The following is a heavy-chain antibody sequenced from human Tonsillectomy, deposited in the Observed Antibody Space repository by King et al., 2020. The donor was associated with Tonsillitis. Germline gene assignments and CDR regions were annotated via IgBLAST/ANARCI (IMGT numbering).Heavy chain of an antibody. Sequence: TLKESGPALVKPTQTLTLTCTFSGFSLSTNGMCVSWIRQPPGKALEWLARIDWDDDKYYSTSLKTRLTISKDTSKNQVVLPMTNMDPVDTATYFCARTPPKNSGYDYEGYYFDYWGQGTLVTVSS. CDR1: GFSLSTNGMC. J-gene: IGHJ4*02. CDR3: ARTPPKNSGYDYEGYYFDY. D-gene: IGHD5-12*01. V-gene: IGHV2-70*11. CDR2: IDWDDDK.